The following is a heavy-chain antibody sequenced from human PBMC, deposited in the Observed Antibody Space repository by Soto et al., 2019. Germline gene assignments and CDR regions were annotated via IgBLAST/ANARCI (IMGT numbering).Heavy chain of an antibody. CDR2: IYHSGST. CDR3: ARSARYCSSTSCYDNWFDP. V-gene: IGHV4-30-2*01. CDR1: GGSISSGGYS. D-gene: IGHD2-2*01. J-gene: IGHJ5*02. Sequence: PSETLSLTCAVSGGSISSGGYSWSWIRQPPGKGLEWIGYIYHSGSTYYNPSLKSRVTISVDRSKNQFSLKLSSVTAADTAVYYCARSARYCSSTSCYDNWFDPWGQGTLVTVSS.